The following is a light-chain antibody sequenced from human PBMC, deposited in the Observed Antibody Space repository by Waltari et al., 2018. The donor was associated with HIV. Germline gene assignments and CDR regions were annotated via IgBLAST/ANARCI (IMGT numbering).Light chain of an antibody. CDR2: WAS. CDR3: QQYYSTPPT. CDR1: QSVLYSSNNKNY. Sequence: QSPDSLAVSLGERATINCKSSQSVLYSSNNKNYLAWYQQKPGQPPKLLIYWASTRESGVPDRFSGSGSGTDFTLTISSLQAEDVAVYYCQQYYSTPPTFGQGTKVEIK. J-gene: IGKJ1*01. V-gene: IGKV4-1*01.